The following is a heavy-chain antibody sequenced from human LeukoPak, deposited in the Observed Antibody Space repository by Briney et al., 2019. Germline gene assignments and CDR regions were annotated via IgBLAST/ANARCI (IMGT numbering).Heavy chain of an antibody. Sequence: PEGSLRLSCAASGFAFSSYVINWVRQAPGKGLEWVSAIGGTGRTYYADPVKGRFTISRDNSKNTVFLQMNSLRAEDTAIFYCAKDMTTRGAFDIWGQGTMVTVSS. J-gene: IGHJ3*02. D-gene: IGHD1-1*01. CDR2: IGGTGRT. CDR1: GFAFSSYV. CDR3: AKDMTTRGAFDI. V-gene: IGHV3-23*01.